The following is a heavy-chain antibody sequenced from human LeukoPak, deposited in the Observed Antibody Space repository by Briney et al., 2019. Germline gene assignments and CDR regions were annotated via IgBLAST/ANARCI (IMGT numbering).Heavy chain of an antibody. CDR1: GFTFSTYS. D-gene: IGHD6-13*01. CDR3: ARDREVPLIAAAGLFDY. J-gene: IGHJ4*02. Sequence: GGSLRLSCAASGFTFSTYSMNWLRLAPGKGLEWVSSISPDSNYKYYVDSVKGRFTISRDNAKSSLYLQMNSLRAEDTAVYYCARDREVPLIAAAGLFDYWGQGTLVTVSS. V-gene: IGHV3-21*04. CDR2: ISPDSNYK.